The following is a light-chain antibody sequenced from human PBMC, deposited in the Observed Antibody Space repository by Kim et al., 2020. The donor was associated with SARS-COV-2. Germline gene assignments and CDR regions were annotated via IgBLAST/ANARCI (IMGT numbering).Light chain of an antibody. V-gene: IGLV4-69*01. CDR3: QTWGAGIIV. J-gene: IGLJ2*01. CDR2: LTSDGSH. CDR1: SAYSLHT. Sequence: VRLTGTLNSAYSLHTIAWHQQLPGKGPRFLMKLTSDGSHTKGDGIPDRFSGSASGPERYLTISSLQSDDEADYYCQTWGAGIIVFGGGTQLTVL.